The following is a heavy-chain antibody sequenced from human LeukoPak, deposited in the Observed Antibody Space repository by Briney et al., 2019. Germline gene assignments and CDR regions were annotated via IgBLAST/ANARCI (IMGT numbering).Heavy chain of an antibody. J-gene: IGHJ4*02. V-gene: IGHV3-21*01. CDR2: ISSSSSYI. CDR1: GFTFSSFW. Sequence: GGSLRLSCAASGFTFSSFWMTWVRQAPGKGLEWVSSISSSSSYIYYADSVKGRFTISRDNAKNSLYLQMNSLRAEDTAVYYCARAGYSGYAMEGAFDYWGQGTLVTVSS. D-gene: IGHD5-12*01. CDR3: ARAGYSGYAMEGAFDY.